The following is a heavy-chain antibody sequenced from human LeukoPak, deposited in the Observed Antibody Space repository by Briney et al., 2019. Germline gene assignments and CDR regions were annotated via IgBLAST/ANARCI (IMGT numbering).Heavy chain of an antibody. D-gene: IGHD3-22*01. CDR2: IIPIFGTA. CDR1: GGTFSSYA. V-gene: IGHV1-69*01. CDR3: ARMYDSSGYYIPYYYYGMDV. Sequence: SVKVSCKASGGTFSSYAISWVRQAPGQGLEWMGGIIPIFGTANYAQKFQGRVTITADESTSTAYMELSSLRSEDTAVYYCARMYDSSGYYIPYYYYGMDVWGQETTVTVSS. J-gene: IGHJ6*02.